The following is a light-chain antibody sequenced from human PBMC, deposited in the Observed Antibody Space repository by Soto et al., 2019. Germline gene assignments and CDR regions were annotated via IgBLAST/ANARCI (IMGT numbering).Light chain of an antibody. V-gene: IGKV3-15*01. J-gene: IGKJ4*01. CDR2: DTS. CDR1: QGIGDT. Sequence: EVGMTQSPSTLSVSPGEGVTLSCSASQGIGDTLAWYQHKPGQTPRLLIHDTSTIATGVPARFSGSRSGTEFTLTITSLQSEDFAVYYCQRYNNWPFTFGGGTKVESK. CDR3: QRYNNWPFT.